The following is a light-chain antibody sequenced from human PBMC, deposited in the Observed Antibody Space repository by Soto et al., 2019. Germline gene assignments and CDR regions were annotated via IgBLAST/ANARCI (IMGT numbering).Light chain of an antibody. J-gene: IGKJ5*01. CDR1: QVVSSSY. CDR3: QQRSNWPPIT. CDR2: GAS. Sequence: EGVLTQSPVTLSFSPGERATLSVSSSQVVSSSYLAWCQQKPGQGPRLLIYGASSRATGIPARFSGSGSGTDFTLTINSLEPEDFAVYYCQQRSNWPPITFGQGTRLEIK. V-gene: IGKV3D-20*02.